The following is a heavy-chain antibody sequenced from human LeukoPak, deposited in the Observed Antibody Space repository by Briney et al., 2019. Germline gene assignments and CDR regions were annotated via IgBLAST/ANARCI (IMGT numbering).Heavy chain of an antibody. CDR2: IWDDGNDK. V-gene: IGHV3-30*02. CDR3: AKADYGSGSYPPDY. CDR1: GFTFSSYG. Sequence: GGSLRLSCAASGFTFSSYGMHWVRQAPGKGLEWVTFIWDDGNDKHYADSVKGRFTISRDNSKNTLYLQMNSLRAEDTALYYYAKADYGSGSYPPDYWGQGTLVTVSS. D-gene: IGHD3-10*01. J-gene: IGHJ4*02.